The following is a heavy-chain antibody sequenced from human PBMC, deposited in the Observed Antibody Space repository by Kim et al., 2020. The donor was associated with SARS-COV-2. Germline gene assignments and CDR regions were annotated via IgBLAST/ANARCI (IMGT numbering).Heavy chain of an antibody. J-gene: IGHJ6*02. Sequence: ADSWKGRFTISRDNAKNSLSLQMNSLRAEDTAVYYCARVLRPYYNYAMDVWGQGTTVTVSS. V-gene: IGHV3-11*01. D-gene: IGHD4-17*01. CDR3: ARVLRPYYNYAMDV.